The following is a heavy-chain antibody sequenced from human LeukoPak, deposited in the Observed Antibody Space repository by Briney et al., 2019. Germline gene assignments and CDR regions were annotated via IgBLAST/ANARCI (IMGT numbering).Heavy chain of an antibody. J-gene: IGHJ3*02. CDR1: GYTLTELS. CDR2: SDPEDGET. CDR3: ATVRHYYDTAQWAFDI. Sequence: ASVKVSCKVSGYTLTELSMHWVRQAPGKGLEWMGGSDPEDGETIYAQKFQGRVTMTEDTSTDTAYMELSSLRSEDTAVYYCATVRHYYDTAQWAFDIWGQGTMVTVSS. V-gene: IGHV1-24*01. D-gene: IGHD3-22*01.